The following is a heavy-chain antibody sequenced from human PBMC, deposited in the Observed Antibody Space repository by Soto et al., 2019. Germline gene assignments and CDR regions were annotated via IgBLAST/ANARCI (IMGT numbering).Heavy chain of an antibody. J-gene: IGHJ5*02. CDR1: GYTLTELS. CDR2: FDPEDGET. D-gene: IGHD1-26*01. V-gene: IGHV1-24*01. CDR3: ATVLPRYSLNWFDP. Sequence: GASVKVSCKVSGYTLTELSMHWVRQAPGKGLEWMGGFDPEDGETIYAQKFQGRVTMTEDTSTDTAYMELSSLRSEDTAVYYRATVLPRYSLNWFDPWGQGTLVTV.